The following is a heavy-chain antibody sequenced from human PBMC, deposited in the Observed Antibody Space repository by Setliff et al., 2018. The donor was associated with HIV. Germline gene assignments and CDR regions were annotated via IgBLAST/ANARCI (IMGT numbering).Heavy chain of an antibody. J-gene: IGHJ5*02. CDR3: ARSPYSGRLVP. D-gene: IGHD5-12*01. V-gene: IGHV1-18*01. Sequence: GASVKVSCKASGYTFTNYGTSWVRQAPGQGLEWMGWISAYDGNTNYEQKFQGRVTMTTDTSTSTAYMELRSLRSDDTAVYFCARSPYSGRLVPWGQGTLVTVS. CDR2: ISAYDGNT. CDR1: GYTFTNYG.